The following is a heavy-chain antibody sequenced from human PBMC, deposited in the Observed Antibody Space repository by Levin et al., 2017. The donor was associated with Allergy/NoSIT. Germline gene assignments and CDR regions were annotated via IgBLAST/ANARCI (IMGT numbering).Heavy chain of an antibody. CDR2: IYYNGRT. V-gene: IGHV4-39*01. CDR1: GDSISGSNFY. J-gene: IGHJ5*02. D-gene: IGHD3-10*01. Sequence: SETLSLTCTVSGDSISGSNFYWGWIRQPPGKGLGWIGTIYYNGRTYYNPSLKSRVTISVDTSKNQFSLNLNSVTVADTAVYYCAMGVRGVFNWFDPWGQGTLVTVSS. CDR3: AMGVRGVFNWFDP.